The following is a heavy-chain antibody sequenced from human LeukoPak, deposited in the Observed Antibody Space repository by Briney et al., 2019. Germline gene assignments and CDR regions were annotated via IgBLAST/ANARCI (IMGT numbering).Heavy chain of an antibody. D-gene: IGHD2-2*01. CDR3: ARSHSSSIRAPFGD. CDR1: GYTFSNYG. J-gene: IGHJ4*02. V-gene: IGHV1-18*01. Sequence: ASVKVSCKASGYTFSNYGIIWVLQAPGKGLEWMGWINPYNGNTNFGQKVQGRLTMTTDTTTRTAYMGLRNLRSDDTAVYYCARSHSSSIRAPFGDWGQGVLVTVSS. CDR2: INPYNGNT.